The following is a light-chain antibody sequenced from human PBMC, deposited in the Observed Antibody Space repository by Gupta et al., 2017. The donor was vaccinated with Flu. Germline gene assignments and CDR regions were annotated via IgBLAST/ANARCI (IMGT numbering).Light chain of an antibody. Sequence: LGERATISCKSSDSLLYDSNNRNYLAWYQHKPGQPPRLPIYWASTRYSGVPDRFTGRGSGTDFTLTISSLQAEDVAVYYCQQYYSTLPYTFGQGTKVEI. V-gene: IGKV4-1*01. CDR1: DSLLYDSNNRNY. CDR2: WAS. J-gene: IGKJ2*01. CDR3: QQYYSTLPYT.